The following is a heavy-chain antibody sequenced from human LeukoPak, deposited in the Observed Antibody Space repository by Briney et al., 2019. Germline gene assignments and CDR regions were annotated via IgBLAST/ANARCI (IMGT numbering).Heavy chain of an antibody. CDR2: VYSSGST. CDR1: GGAISGYD. V-gene: IGHV4-4*07. J-gene: IGHJ4*02. CDR3: ARVGSGYDFFDY. Sequence: SDTLSLTCTVSGGAISGYDWSWIRQPAGKGLEWLGRVYSSGSTKYNPSLESRVTMSVDTSKNQFSLKLNFVTAADTAVYYCARVGSGYDFFDYWGQGPRSPSPQ. D-gene: IGHD3/OR15-3a*01.